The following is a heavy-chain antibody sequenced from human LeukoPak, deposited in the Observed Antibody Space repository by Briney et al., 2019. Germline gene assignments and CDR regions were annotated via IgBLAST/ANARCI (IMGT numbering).Heavy chain of an antibody. CDR2: IGGSGTST. J-gene: IGHJ4*02. CDR3: AKRSSDYYWGFDY. D-gene: IGHD3-22*01. Sequence: GGSLRLSCAASGFTFSTYATNWVRQAPGKGLEWVSTIGGSGTSTYYTDSVKGRFAISRDNSKSTLYLQMNSLRADDTAVYYCAKRSSDYYWGFDYWGQGTLVTVSS. V-gene: IGHV3-23*01. CDR1: GFTFSTYA.